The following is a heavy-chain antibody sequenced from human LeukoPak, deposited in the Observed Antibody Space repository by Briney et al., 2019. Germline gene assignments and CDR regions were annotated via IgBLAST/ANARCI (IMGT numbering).Heavy chain of an antibody. D-gene: IGHD1-26*01. Sequence: GGSLRLSCAASGFTFSSYGMHWVRQAPGKGLEWVAVISHDGSKKYYADSVKGRFTISRDNSKNTLYPQMNSLRDEDTAVYYCAKDPYSGSSEYFQHWGQGTLVTVSS. CDR3: AKDPYSGSSEYFQH. V-gene: IGHV3-30*18. CDR1: GFTFSSYG. CDR2: ISHDGSKK. J-gene: IGHJ1*01.